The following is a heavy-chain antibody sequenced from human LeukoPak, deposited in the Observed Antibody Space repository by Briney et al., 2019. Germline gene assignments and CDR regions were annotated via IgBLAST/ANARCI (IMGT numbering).Heavy chain of an antibody. V-gene: IGHV4-59*01. J-gene: IGHJ6*04. CDR2: TYYSGST. D-gene: IGHD1-1*01. CDR1: GGSISSYY. CDR3: ARGRRVPDYYYGMDV. Sequence: SETLSLTCTVSGGSISSYYWSWIRQPPGKGLEWIGYTYYSGSTNYNPSLKSRVTISVDTSKNQFSLKLSSVTAADTAVYYCARGRRVPDYYYGMDVWGKGTTVTVSS.